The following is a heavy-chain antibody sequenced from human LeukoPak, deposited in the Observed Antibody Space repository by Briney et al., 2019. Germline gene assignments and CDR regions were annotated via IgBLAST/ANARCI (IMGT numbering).Heavy chain of an antibody. V-gene: IGHV3-30*04. CDR2: ISYDGSNK. CDR3: ARVGGDVLSGHRTGYYYAMDV. CDR1: GFTFTRFA. D-gene: IGHD3-3*01. Sequence: GRFLRLSCAASGFTFTRFAMYWVRQAPGKGLEWVALISYDGSNKYYADSVKGRFTISRDNSKNTVYLQMNSPRAEDTAVYYCARVGGDVLSGHRTGYYYAMDVWGQGTTVTVSS. J-gene: IGHJ6*02.